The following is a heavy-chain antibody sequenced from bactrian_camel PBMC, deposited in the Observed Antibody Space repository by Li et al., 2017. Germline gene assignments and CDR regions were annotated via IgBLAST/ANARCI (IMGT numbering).Heavy chain of an antibody. J-gene: IGHJ4*01. V-gene: IGHV3-2*01. Sequence: VQLVESGGGSVQAGGSLRLSCTASGFTFGIYYMTWVRQAPGKGLEWVSSVHTDGTRTYYADFVKGRFTISRVNANNTLYLQMNSLKPEDTAVYLCAAGSYGIGVFTYWGQGTQVTVS. CDR1: GFTFGIYY. D-gene: IGHD3*01. CDR3: AAGSYGIGVFTY. CDR2: VHTDGTRT.